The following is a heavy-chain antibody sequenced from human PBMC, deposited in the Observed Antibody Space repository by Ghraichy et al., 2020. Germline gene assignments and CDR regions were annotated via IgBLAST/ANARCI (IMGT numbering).Heavy chain of an antibody. CDR3: ARDGTAPGIYFDF. CDR1: GFIFSSHW. J-gene: IGHJ4*02. V-gene: IGHV3-7*03. D-gene: IGHD6-13*01. Sequence: GGSLRLSCAASGFIFSSHWMSWVRQAPGKGLEWVANIKQDGSEKDYVDSVKGRFTISRDNAKNSLYLQMNSLRAGDTAVYYCARDGTAPGIYFDFWGQGTLVTVSS. CDR2: IKQDGSEK.